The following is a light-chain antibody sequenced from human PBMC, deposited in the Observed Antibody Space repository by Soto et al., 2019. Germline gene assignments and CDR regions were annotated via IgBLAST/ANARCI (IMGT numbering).Light chain of an antibody. CDR3: QNYNRAPIT. Sequence: DIQMTQSPSTLSASVGDRVTITCRASQIISSWLAWYQQKPGIAPKLLIYDASSLESGVPSRFSGSGSGTEFTLTISSLQPEDVGTYYCQNYNRAPITFGQGTRLEIK. V-gene: IGKV1-5*01. CDR2: DAS. J-gene: IGKJ5*01. CDR1: QIISSW.